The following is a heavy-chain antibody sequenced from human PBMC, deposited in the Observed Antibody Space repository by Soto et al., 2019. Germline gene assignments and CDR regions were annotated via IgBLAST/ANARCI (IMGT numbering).Heavy chain of an antibody. CDR1: GHLFNNHC. V-gene: IGHV5-51*01. CDR3: ARGYFDSGHGYDL. J-gene: IGHJ5*02. CDR2: IFTRDSET. D-gene: IGHD3-10*01. Sequence: GESLKISGKGPGHLFNNHCIGWVRQTPWKGLEWMGLIFTRDSETKTSPSFQGHVSFSVDNSINTVYLQWTSLKTTDTGIYFCARGYFDSGHGYDLWGQGTLVTVSS.